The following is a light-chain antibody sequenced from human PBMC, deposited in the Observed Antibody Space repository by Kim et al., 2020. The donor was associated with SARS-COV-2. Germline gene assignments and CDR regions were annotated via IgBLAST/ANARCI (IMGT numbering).Light chain of an antibody. V-gene: IGLV3-25*03. J-gene: IGLJ3*02. CDR1: ALPKQY. CDR3: QSADNSDNWV. CDR2: KDS. Sequence: SYELTQSPSVSVSPGQTARITCSGDALPKQYAYWFQQKPGQATVLVIYKDSKRPSEIPERFSGSNSGTTVTLTISGVQAEDEAEYYCQSADNSDNWVFGKGTKVTVL.